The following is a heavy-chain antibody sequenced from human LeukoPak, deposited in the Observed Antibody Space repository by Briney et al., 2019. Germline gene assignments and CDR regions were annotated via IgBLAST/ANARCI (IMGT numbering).Heavy chain of an antibody. D-gene: IGHD3-10*01. CDR3: AREGYYGSGSRHYYYMDV. V-gene: IGHV1-18*01. Sequence: ASVKVSCKASGYTFTSYGISWVRQAPGQGLEWMGWISAYNGNTNYAQKLRGRVTMTTDTSTSTAYMELRSLRSDDTAVYYCAREGYYGSGSRHYYYMDVWGKGTTVTVSS. CDR1: GYTFTSYG. CDR2: ISAYNGNT. J-gene: IGHJ6*03.